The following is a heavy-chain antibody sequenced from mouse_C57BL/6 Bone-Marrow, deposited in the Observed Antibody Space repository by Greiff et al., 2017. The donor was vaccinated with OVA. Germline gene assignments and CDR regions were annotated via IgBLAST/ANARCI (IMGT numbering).Heavy chain of an antibody. J-gene: IGHJ2*01. V-gene: IGHV14-4*01. CDR2: IDPENGDT. CDR3: TLTTVVATDYFDY. CDR1: GFNIKDDY. Sequence: EVQLQQSGAELVRPGASVKLSCTASGFNIKDDYMHWVKQRPEQGLEWIGWIDPENGDTEYASKFQGKATITADTSSITAYLQLSSLTSEDTAVYYCTLTTVVATDYFDYWGQGTTLTVSS. D-gene: IGHD1-1*01.